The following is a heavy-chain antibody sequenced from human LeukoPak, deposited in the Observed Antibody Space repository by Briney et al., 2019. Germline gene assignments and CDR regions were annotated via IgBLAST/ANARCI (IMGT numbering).Heavy chain of an antibody. CDR2: INHSGST. J-gene: IGHJ6*04. CDR3: AMGPDYYGSGSYYYYYYGMDV. CDR1: GFTFTNYA. D-gene: IGHD3-10*01. V-gene: IGHV4-34*08. Sequence: GSLRLSCAASGFTFTNYAMTWVRQAPGKGLEWLGEINHSGSTNYNPSLKSRVTISVDTSKNQFSLKLSSVTAADTAVYYCAMGPDYYGSGSYYYYYYGMDVWGKGTTVTVSS.